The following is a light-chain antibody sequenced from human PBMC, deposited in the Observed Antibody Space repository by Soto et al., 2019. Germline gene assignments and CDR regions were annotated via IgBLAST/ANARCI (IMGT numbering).Light chain of an antibody. Sequence: DIQMTQSPTSLSASVGDRVTITCRASQGIGYNLAWYQQKPGKVPKVLIYTASTLHSGVPSRFSGSGSGTEFTLTINSLQPEDVATYFCQKYDSVPWPFGQGTRVEI. J-gene: IGKJ1*01. V-gene: IGKV1-27*01. CDR2: TAS. CDR3: QKYDSVPWP. CDR1: QGIGYN.